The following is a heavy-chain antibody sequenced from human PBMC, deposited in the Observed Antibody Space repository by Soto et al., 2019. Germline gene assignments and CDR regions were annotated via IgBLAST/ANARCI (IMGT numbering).Heavy chain of an antibody. CDR1: GFTFSSYA. J-gene: IGHJ5*02. D-gene: IGHD3-16*01. V-gene: IGHV3-23*01. Sequence: RRLSCAASGFTFSSYAVSWVRQAPGKGLEWVSVISGSGGSTYYADSVKGRFTISRDNSKNTLYLQMNSLRAEDTAVYYCALGAGTSLGGWFDPWGQGTMVTV. CDR2: ISGSGGST. CDR3: ALGAGTSLGGWFDP.